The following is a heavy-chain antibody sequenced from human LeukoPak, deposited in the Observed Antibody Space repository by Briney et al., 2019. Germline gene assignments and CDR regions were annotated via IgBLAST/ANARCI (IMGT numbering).Heavy chain of an antibody. Sequence: GASVKVSCKASGYTFTSYDINWVRQATGQGLEWMGWMSPNSGNTGYAQKFQGRVTITRNTSISTAYMELSSLRSEDTAVYYCARGPYYDFWSGYYGTLDYWGQGTLVTVSS. CDR2: MSPNSGNT. D-gene: IGHD3-3*01. CDR3: ARGPYYDFWSGYYGTLDY. V-gene: IGHV1-8*03. J-gene: IGHJ4*02. CDR1: GYTFTSYD.